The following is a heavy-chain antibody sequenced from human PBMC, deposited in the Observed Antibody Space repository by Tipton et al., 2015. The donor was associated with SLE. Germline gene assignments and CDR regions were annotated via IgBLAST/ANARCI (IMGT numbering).Heavy chain of an antibody. J-gene: IGHJ3*02. CDR1: GGSINNYY. Sequence: TLSLTCTVSGGSINNYYWSWVRQSAGKGLEWIGRIYITGSTNYSPSLKSRATLSVDTSKNQFSLKLTSVTSADTAVYYCARVDGDYGDAFDIWGQGTLVTVSS. D-gene: IGHD4-17*01. CDR3: ARVDGDYGDAFDI. V-gene: IGHV4-4*07. CDR2: IYITGST.